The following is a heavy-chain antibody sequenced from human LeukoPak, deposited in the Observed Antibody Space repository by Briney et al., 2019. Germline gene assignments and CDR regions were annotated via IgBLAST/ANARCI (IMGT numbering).Heavy chain of an antibody. V-gene: IGHV3-23*01. CDR3: AKSDDSSGYWGSHFDY. J-gene: IGHJ4*02. D-gene: IGHD3-22*01. Sequence: GTLSLSCAASGFTFISYGMSWVRQAPGKGLEWVSTISGSGGSRYHADSVKGRFTISRDNSKNTLYLQMSSLRAEDTAVYYCAKSDDSSGYWGSHFDYWGQGTLVTVSS. CDR1: GFTFISYG. CDR2: ISGSGGSR.